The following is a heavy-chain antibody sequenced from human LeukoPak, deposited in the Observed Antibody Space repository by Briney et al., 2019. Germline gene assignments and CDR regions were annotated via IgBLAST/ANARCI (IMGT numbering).Heavy chain of an antibody. J-gene: IGHJ6*02. Sequence: ASVKVSCKASGYTFTSYDINWVRQATGQGLEWMGWMNPNSGNTGYAQKFQGRVTMTRNTSISTAYMELSSLRSEDTAVYYCAGADRGHDSSGYQRYYYYGMDVWGQGTTVTVSS. CDR1: GYTFTSYD. V-gene: IGHV1-8*01. CDR2: MNPNSGNT. D-gene: IGHD3-22*01. CDR3: AGADRGHDSSGYQRYYYYGMDV.